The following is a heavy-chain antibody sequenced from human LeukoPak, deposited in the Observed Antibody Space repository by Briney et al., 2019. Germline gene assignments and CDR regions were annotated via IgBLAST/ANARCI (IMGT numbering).Heavy chain of an antibody. J-gene: IGHJ4*02. D-gene: IGHD5-12*01. Sequence: ASVKVSCKASGYTFTGYYMHWVRQAPGQGLEWVGWINPNSGGTNYAQKFQGWVTMTRDTSISTAYMELSRLRSDDTAVYYCARNSGYSGYDDFDYWGQGTLVTVSS. CDR3: ARNSGYSGYDDFDY. CDR1: GYTFTGYY. CDR2: INPNSGGT. V-gene: IGHV1-2*04.